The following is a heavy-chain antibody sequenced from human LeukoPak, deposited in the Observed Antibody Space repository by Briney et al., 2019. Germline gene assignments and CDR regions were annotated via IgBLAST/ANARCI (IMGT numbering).Heavy chain of an antibody. CDR3: AKNLTVTYFNY. CDR1: GFTFSTYA. CDR2: IGGSGYST. J-gene: IGHJ4*02. D-gene: IGHD4-17*01. V-gene: IGHV3-23*01. Sequence: GGSLRLSCAASGFTFSTYAMSWVRQAPGKGLQWVSAIGGSGYSTYYADSVRGRLTISRDNSKNTLYLQMHSLRAEDSAVYYCAKNLTVTYFNYWGQGTLVTVSS.